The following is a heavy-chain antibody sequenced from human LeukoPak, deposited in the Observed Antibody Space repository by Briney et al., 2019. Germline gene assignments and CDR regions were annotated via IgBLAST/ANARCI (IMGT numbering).Heavy chain of an antibody. V-gene: IGHV3-30*02. Sequence: GSLRLSCAASGFTFSSYGMHWVRQAPGKGLEWVAFIRYGGSNKYYADSVKGRFTISRDNSKNTLYLQMNSLRAEDTAVYYCAKDSADYYDSSGYFHVPYYYYYMDVWGKGTTVTISS. J-gene: IGHJ6*03. CDR1: GFTFSSYG. CDR2: IRYGGSNK. D-gene: IGHD3-22*01. CDR3: AKDSADYYDSSGYFHVPYYYYYMDV.